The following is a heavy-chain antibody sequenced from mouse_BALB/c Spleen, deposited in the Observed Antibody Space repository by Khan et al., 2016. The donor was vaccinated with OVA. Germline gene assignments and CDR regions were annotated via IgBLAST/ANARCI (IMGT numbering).Heavy chain of an antibody. CDR2: INPSSGYT. D-gene: IGHD1-1*01. Sequence: QVQLKQSGAELARPGASVKMSCKASGYTFTSNTMHWVKQRPGQGLEWIGYINPSSGYTNYHQNFKDKATLTADKSSSTAYMQLSSLTSEDSAVYYCARRTTVYTMDYWGQGTSVTVSS. J-gene: IGHJ4*01. CDR1: GYTFTSNT. CDR3: ARRTTVYTMDY. V-gene: IGHV1-4*01.